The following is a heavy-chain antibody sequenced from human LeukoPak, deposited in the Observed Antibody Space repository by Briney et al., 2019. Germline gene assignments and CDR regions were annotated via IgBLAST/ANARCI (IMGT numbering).Heavy chain of an antibody. D-gene: IGHD2-2*01. J-gene: IGHJ4*02. CDR3: ARGLCTSTGCYQGPFDF. Sequence: GGSLRLSCEASGFIFSSAWMTWVRQAPGKGLEWVGHIKNKTNGGTTDYAAPVKGRFSTSRDDSKKTLYLQMNRLRTEDTAVYYCARGLCTSTGCYQGPFDFWGQGMLVTVSS. V-gene: IGHV3-15*01. CDR2: IKNKTNGGTT. CDR1: GFIFSSAW.